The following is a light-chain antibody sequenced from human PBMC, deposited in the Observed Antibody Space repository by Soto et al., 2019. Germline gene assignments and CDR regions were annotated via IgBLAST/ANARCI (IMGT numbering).Light chain of an antibody. CDR2: DAS. J-gene: IGKJ1*01. V-gene: IGKV1-33*01. CDR3: QQYDNLPPTWK. Sequence: DIQITHSPASLSASVVNRVTITFQASQCIATYLNWYQQKPGKAPNLLIYDASNLETGVPSRFSGGGSGTHFTFTISNLQPEDIATYYCQQYDNLPPTWKFGQGTKVDIK. CDR1: QCIATY.